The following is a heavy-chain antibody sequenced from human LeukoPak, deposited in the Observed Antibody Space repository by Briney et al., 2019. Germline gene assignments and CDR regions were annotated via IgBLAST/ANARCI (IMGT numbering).Heavy chain of an antibody. D-gene: IGHD3-22*01. CDR1: GFTFSSYA. Sequence: GGSLRLSCAASGFTFSSYAMSWVRQAPGKGLEWVSAISGSGGSTYYADSVKGRFTISRDNSKNTLYLQMNSLRAEDTAVYYCAKDAGYYDSSGPAVGYWGQGTLVTVSS. CDR3: AKDAGYYDSSGPAVGY. J-gene: IGHJ4*02. V-gene: IGHV3-23*01. CDR2: ISGSGGST.